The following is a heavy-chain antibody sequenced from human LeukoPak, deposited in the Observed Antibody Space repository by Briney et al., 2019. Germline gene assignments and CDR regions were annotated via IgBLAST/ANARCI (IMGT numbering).Heavy chain of an antibody. CDR3: ARDRPIRNGWFDP. J-gene: IGHJ5*02. D-gene: IGHD2-8*01. CDR1: GFTFSSYW. V-gene: IGHV3-7*03. Sequence: PGGSLRLSCAASGFTFSSYWMSWVRQAPGKGLEWVANIKQDGSEKYYVDSVKGRFTISRDNAKNSLYLQMNSLRSDDTAVYYCARDRPIRNGWFDPWGQGTLVTVSS. CDR2: IKQDGSEK.